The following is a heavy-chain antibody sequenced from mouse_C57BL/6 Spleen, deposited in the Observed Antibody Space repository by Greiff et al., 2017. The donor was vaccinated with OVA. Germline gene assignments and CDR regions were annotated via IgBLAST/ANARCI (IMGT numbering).Heavy chain of an antibody. D-gene: IGHD1-1*01. Sequence: EVKVVESGGGLVQPGGSLKLSCAASGFTFSDYYMYWVRQTPEKRLEWVAYISNGGGSTYYPDTVKGRFTISRDNAKNTLYLQMSRLKSEDTAMYYCARLGTTVVEYYAMDYWGQGTSVTVSS. CDR1: GFTFSDYY. CDR2: ISNGGGST. J-gene: IGHJ4*01. V-gene: IGHV5-12*01. CDR3: ARLGTTVVEYYAMDY.